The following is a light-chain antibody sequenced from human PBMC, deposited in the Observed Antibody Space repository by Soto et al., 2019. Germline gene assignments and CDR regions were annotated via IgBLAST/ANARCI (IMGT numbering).Light chain of an antibody. Sequence: DIQMTQSPSSLSASVGDRVTITCRARQSISSYLNWYQQKPGKAPKLLIYAASSLQSGVPSRFSGSGSGTDFTLTISSLHPEDFATYYCQQGYSTPTFGQGTKVESK. J-gene: IGKJ1*01. CDR1: QSISSY. V-gene: IGKV1-39*01. CDR2: AAS. CDR3: QQGYSTPT.